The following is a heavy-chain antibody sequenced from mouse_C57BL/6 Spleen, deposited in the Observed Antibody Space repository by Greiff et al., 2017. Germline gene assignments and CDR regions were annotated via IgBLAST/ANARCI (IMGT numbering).Heavy chain of an antibody. CDR3: ARLGLRYRGYFDV. D-gene: IGHD2-14*01. V-gene: IGHV1-18*01. CDR2: INPNNGGT. Sequence: EVQLQQSGPELVKPGASVKIPCKASGYTFTDYNMDWVKQSHGKSLEWIGDINPNNGGTIYNQKFKGKATLTVDKSSSTAYMELRSLTSEDTAVYYCARLGLRYRGYFDVWGTGTTVTVSS. J-gene: IGHJ1*03. CDR1: GYTFTDYN.